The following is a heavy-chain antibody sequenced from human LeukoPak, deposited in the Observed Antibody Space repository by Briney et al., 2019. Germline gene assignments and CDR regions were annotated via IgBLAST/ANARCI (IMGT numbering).Heavy chain of an antibody. Sequence: ASLKVSCKASGYTLTGFYIHGVRQAPGQGIERMGWIIPNSGGTKYAQKFQGRVTMTRDTSISTAYKELSGLRPGDTGVYYCARGREVAGTKYYFDYWGQGTLVTVSS. D-gene: IGHD6-19*01. CDR2: IIPNSGGT. V-gene: IGHV1-2*02. CDR3: ARGREVAGTKYYFDY. CDR1: GYTLTGFY. J-gene: IGHJ4*02.